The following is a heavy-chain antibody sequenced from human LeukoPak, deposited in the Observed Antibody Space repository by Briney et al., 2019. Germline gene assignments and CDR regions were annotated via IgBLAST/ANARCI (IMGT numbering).Heavy chain of an antibody. J-gene: IGHJ4*02. CDR2: ISAYNGNT. D-gene: IGHD6-13*01. Sequence: ASVKVSCKASGYTFTSYGISWVRQAPGQGLEWMGWISAYNGNTNYAQKLQGRVTMTTDTSTSTAYMELRSLRSDDTAVYYCARGSNPIAAAGDFDYWGQGTLVTVSS. CDR1: GYTFTSYG. CDR3: ARGSNPIAAAGDFDY. V-gene: IGHV1-18*01.